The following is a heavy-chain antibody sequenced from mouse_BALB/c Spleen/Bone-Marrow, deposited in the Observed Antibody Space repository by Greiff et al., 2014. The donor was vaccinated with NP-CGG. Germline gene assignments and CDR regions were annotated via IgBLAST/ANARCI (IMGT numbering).Heavy chain of an antibody. D-gene: IGHD2-10*02. J-gene: IGHJ4*01. CDR2: IWGDGTT. Sequence: VLLQQSGPGLVAPSQSLSITCTVSGFSLTGFGINWIRQPPGKGLEWLGMIWGDGTTDYNSALKSRLSINKDNSKSQVFLKMNSLQAGDTARYYCAREKYGNYYAMDYWGQGTSVTVSS. V-gene: IGHV2-6-7*01. CDR1: GFSLTGFG. CDR3: AREKYGNYYAMDY.